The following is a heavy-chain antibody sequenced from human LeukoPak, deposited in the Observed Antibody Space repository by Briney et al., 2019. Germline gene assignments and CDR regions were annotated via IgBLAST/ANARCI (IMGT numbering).Heavy chain of an antibody. J-gene: IGHJ4*01. V-gene: IGHV5-51*01. CDR2: IHPSNSET. D-gene: IGHD3-10*01. CDR1: GYSFSDYW. Sequence: GESLKIACKDSGYSFSDYWIGWARQMPGKGLEWMGIIHPSNSETKYSPSFQGQVTISADTSISTAYLQWTSLKASDTAMYYCSRRHYFGSGVTDYWGQGTLVTVSS. CDR3: SRRHYFGSGVTDY.